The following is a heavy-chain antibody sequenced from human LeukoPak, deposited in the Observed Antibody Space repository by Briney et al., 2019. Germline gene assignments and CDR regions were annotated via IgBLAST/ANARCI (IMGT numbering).Heavy chain of an antibody. CDR2: ISGRDGGT. CDR3: AKAGSIRFNY. Sequence: RGSLRLSCAASGFTFSSYGMSWVRQAPGKGLEWVSGISGRDGGTYYADSVKGRFTISRDNSKNTLYLQMNSLRAEDTAIYYCAKAGSIRFNYWGQGTLVTVSS. D-gene: IGHD1-26*01. CDR1: GFTFSSYG. J-gene: IGHJ4*02. V-gene: IGHV3-23*01.